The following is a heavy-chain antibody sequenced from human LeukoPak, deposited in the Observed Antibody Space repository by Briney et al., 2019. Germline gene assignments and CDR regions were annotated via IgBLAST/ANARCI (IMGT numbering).Heavy chain of an antibody. CDR3: AREKSRVTMIVVVSPDAFDI. D-gene: IGHD3-22*01. Sequence: ASVKVSCKASGYTFTSYGISWVRQAPGQGLEWMGWISAYNGNTNYAQKLQGRVTMTTDTSTSTAYMELRSLRSDDTAVYYCAREKSRVTMIVVVSPDAFDIWGQGTMVTVSS. CDR1: GYTFTSYG. V-gene: IGHV1-18*01. J-gene: IGHJ3*02. CDR2: ISAYNGNT.